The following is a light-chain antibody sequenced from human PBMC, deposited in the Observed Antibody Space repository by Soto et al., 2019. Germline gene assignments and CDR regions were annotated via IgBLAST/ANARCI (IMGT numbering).Light chain of an antibody. Sequence: QSVLTQPPSVSGAPGQRVTISCTGSSSNIGAGFDVHWYQHLPGTAPKLLLYDGTKRPSGVPDRFSGSKSGTSASLAITGLQAEDEADYYCQSYDSSLSGWVFGGGTKVTVL. V-gene: IGLV1-40*01. J-gene: IGLJ3*02. CDR2: DGT. CDR1: SSNIGAGFD. CDR3: QSYDSSLSGWV.